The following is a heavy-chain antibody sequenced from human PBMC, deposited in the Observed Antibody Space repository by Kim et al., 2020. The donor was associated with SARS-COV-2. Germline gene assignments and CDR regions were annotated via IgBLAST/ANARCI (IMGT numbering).Heavy chain of an antibody. D-gene: IGHD6-6*01. V-gene: IGHV1-46*01. CDR1: GYTFTSYY. J-gene: IGHJ6*02. Sequence: ASVKVSCKASGYTFTSYYMHWVRQAPGQGLEWMGIINPSGGSTSYAQKFQGRVTMTRDTSTSTVYMELSSLRSEDTAVYYCARVGYSSSRRTPYPYYYYGMDVWGQGTTVTVSS. CDR3: ARVGYSSSRRTPYPYYYYGMDV. CDR2: INPSGGST.